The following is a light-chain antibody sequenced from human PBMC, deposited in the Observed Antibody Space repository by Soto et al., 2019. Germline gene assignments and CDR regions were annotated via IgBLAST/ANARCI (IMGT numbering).Light chain of an antibody. CDR3: QQRDNWPWT. J-gene: IGKJ1*01. CDR2: DAS. Sequence: ETVLTQSPATLSLSPGERATLSCRASQSDRSNLAWYQHKPGQAPRLLIYDASNRATGIPGRFSGSGSGTDFTLTISNLEPEDFAVYYCQQRDNWPWTFGQGAKVEIK. V-gene: IGKV3-11*01. CDR1: QSDRSN.